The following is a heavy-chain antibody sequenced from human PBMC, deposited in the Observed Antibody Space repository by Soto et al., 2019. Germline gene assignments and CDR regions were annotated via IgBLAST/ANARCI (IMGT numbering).Heavy chain of an antibody. D-gene: IGHD3-16*01. V-gene: IGHV4-34*01. CDR3: ARATTSDVFRFDP. Sequence: SETLSLTCAVYGGSFSGYYWSWIRQPPGKGLEWIGEINHSGSTNYNPSLKSRVTISVDTSKNQFSLKLSSVTAADTAVYYCARATTSDVFRFDPWGQGTLVTVSS. CDR2: INHSGST. CDR1: GGSFSGYY. J-gene: IGHJ5*02.